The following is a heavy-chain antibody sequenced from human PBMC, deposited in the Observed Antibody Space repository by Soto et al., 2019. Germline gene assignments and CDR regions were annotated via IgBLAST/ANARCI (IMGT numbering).Heavy chain of an antibody. Sequence: PSETLPLTCTVSGGSISSSSYYWGWIRQPPGKGLEWIGSIYHSGSTNYNPSLKSRVTISVDKSKNQFSLKLSSVTAADTAVYYCAVDYDSSGYYSLAFDIWGQGTMGTVS. CDR3: AVDYDSSGYYSLAFDI. CDR1: GGSISSSSYY. V-gene: IGHV4-39*07. CDR2: IYHSGST. J-gene: IGHJ3*02. D-gene: IGHD3-22*01.